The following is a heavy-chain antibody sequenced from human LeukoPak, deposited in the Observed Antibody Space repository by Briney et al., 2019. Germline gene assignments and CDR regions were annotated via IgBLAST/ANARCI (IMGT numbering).Heavy chain of an antibody. V-gene: IGHV1-24*01. J-gene: IGHJ4*02. CDR2: FDPEDGET. CDR3: APIARYSSGWELDY. Sequence: ASVKVPCKVPGYTLTELSMHWVRQAPGKGLEWMGGFDPEDGETIYAQKFQGRVTMTEDTSTDTAYMELSSLRSEDTAVYYCAPIARYSSGWELDYWGQGTLVTVSS. D-gene: IGHD6-19*01. CDR1: GYTLTELS.